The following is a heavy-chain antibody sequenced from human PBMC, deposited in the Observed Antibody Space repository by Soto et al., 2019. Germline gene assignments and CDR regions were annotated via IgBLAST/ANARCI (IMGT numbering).Heavy chain of an antibody. D-gene: IGHD3-22*01. CDR3: ARVIRSWWDYYDSSGYYYAFDY. V-gene: IGHV3-48*02. CDR1: GFTSSSYS. Sequence: GGSLRLSCAASGFTSSSYSMNWVRQAPGKGLEWVSYISSSSSTIYYADSVKGRFTISRDNAKNSLYLQMNSLRDEDTAVYYCARVIRSWWDYYDSSGYYYAFDYWGQGTLVTVSS. J-gene: IGHJ4*02. CDR2: ISSSSSTI.